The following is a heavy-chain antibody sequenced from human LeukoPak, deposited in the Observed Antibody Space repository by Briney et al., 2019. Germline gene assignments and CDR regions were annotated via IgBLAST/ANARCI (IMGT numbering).Heavy chain of an antibody. CDR1: GFTFSTYD. D-gene: IGHD3-10*01. Sequence: GGSLRLSCAASGFTFSTYDMSWVRQAPGKGLEWVTFIRYDGTNEYYADSVRGRFTISRDNSKNTLYLQMNSLRPEDTAVYYCARVEAVYYYGSASPYSPYWGQGTLVTVSS. V-gene: IGHV3-30*02. J-gene: IGHJ4*02. CDR3: ARVEAVYYYGSASPYSPY. CDR2: IRYDGTNE.